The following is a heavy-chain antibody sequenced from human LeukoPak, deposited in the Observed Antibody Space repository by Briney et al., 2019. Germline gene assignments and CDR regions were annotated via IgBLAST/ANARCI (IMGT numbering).Heavy chain of an antibody. J-gene: IGHJ4*02. CDR1: GYSISSGYY. CDR3: ARAADFWGGYYATIYFDY. Sequence: SETLSLTCTVSGYSISSGYYWSWIRQPPGKGLEWIGEINHSGSTNYYPSLKSRVTISVDTSKNRFSLKLSSVTAADTAVYYCARAADFWGGYYATIYFDYWGQGTLVTVSS. V-gene: IGHV4-38-2*02. CDR2: INHSGST. D-gene: IGHD3-3*01.